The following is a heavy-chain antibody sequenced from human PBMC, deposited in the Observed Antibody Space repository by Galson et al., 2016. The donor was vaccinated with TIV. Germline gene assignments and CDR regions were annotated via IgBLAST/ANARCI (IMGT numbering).Heavy chain of an antibody. J-gene: IGHJ4*02. Sequence: SVKVSCKASGYSFTTYAMHWVRQAPGQGLEWMGCINAGNSNTKYSQEFQGRLTITRDTFARTAYMELSSLTSADTAVYYCARPPYCGGDCYKYDRWGQGTLVTVSS. CDR2: INAGNSNT. CDR3: ARPPYCGGDCYKYDR. CDR1: GYSFTTYA. V-gene: IGHV1-3*01. D-gene: IGHD2-21*01.